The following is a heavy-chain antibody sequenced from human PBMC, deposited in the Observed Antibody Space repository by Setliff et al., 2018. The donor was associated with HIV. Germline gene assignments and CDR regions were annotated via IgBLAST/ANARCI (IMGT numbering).Heavy chain of an antibody. CDR1: GFTFSSYA. J-gene: IGHJ6*03. Sequence: PGGSLRLSCAASGFTFSSYAMHWVRQAPGKGLEWVAVISYDGSNKYYADSVKGRFTISRDSSKNTLYLQMNSLRAEDMAVYYCARDRGSSWYYYYYYMDVWGKGTTVTVSS. CDR2: ISYDGSNK. CDR3: ARDRGSSWYYYYYYMDV. V-gene: IGHV3-30*01. D-gene: IGHD6-13*01.